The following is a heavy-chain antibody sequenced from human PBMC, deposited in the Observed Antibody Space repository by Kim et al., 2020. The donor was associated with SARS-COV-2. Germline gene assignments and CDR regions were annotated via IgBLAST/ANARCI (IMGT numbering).Heavy chain of an antibody. Sequence: SETLSLTCTVSGGSISSYYWIWIRQPAGKGLEWIGRIYTSGSTNYNPSLKSRVTMSVDTSKNQFSLKLSSVTAADTAVYYCARDSDFGAPGFMDVWGQGTTVTVSS. CDR3: ARDSDFGAPGFMDV. V-gene: IGHV4-4*07. CDR2: IYTSGST. CDR1: GGSISSYY. D-gene: IGHD3-10*01. J-gene: IGHJ6*02.